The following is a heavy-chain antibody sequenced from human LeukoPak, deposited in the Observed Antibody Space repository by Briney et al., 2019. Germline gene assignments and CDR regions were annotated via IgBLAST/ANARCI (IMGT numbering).Heavy chain of an antibody. CDR2: SDRDGVVR. D-gene: IGHD3-3*01. CDR1: SIRFADHW. CDR3: VASRWSGALDF. V-gene: IGHV3-74*01. J-gene: IGHJ4*02. Sequence: GGSLRLSCVGSSIRFADHWMLWVRQVPGKPPAWVARSDRDGVVREYADSVKGRFTIPRDNAGNTIHLEMNRLKVEDTAIYYCVASRWSGALDFWGQGSLVTVSS.